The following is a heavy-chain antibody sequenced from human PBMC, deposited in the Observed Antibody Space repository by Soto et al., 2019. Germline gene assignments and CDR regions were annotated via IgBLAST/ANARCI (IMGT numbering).Heavy chain of an antibody. D-gene: IGHD4-17*01. V-gene: IGHV3-66*01. J-gene: IGHJ3*02. Sequence: EVQLVESGGGLVQPGGSLRLSCAVSGFTVSTNYMTWVRQAPGKGLEWVSVLYSDDTTYYTDSVMGRFTISRDNSKNTMYLQMTTLTAEDTAVYYCARVYDYGDYHDAFDIWGQGTPVAVSS. CDR2: LYSDDTT. CDR3: ARVYDYGDYHDAFDI. CDR1: GFTVSTNY.